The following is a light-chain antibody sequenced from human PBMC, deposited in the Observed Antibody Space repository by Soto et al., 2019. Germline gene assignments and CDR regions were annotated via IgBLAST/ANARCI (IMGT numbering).Light chain of an antibody. CDR3: AVWDDSLNGVV. CDR1: SSNIGSNT. CDR2: SNN. Sequence: QSVLTQPPSASGTPGQRVTISCSGSSSNIGSNTVNWYQQLPGTAPKLVIYSNNQRPSGVPDRFSGSKSGTSASLAISGLQSEDEAEYYCAVWDDSLNGVVFGGGTKLTVL. V-gene: IGLV1-44*01. J-gene: IGLJ2*01.